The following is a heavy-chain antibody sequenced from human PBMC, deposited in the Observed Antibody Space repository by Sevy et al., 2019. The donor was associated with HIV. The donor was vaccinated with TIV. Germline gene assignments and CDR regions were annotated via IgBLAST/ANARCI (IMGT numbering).Heavy chain of an antibody. V-gene: IGHV3-23*01. D-gene: IGHD2-8*02. CDR1: GFPFSNFA. CDR3: AKRRVQSGLSGGGANYGMDV. Sequence: GGSLRLSCAASGFPFSNFAMSWVRQAPGKGLEWVSPLIGGGSRTYYADSVTGRFIISRDNSRNTLYLQMNSLRAEDTAIYYCAKRRVQSGLSGGGANYGMDVCGRRTTVTVSS. J-gene: IGHJ6*02. CDR2: LIGGGSRT.